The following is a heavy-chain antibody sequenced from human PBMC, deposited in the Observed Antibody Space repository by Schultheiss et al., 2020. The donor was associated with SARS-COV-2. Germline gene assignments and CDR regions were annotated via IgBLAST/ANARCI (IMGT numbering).Heavy chain of an antibody. J-gene: IGHJ4*02. D-gene: IGHD3-16*01. CDR3: AKALGEGATPWDY. CDR2: ISSSGSTI. V-gene: IGHV3-48*01. Sequence: GGSLRLSCAASGFTFSSYGMHWVRQAPGKGLEWVSYISSSGSTIYYADSVKGRFTISRDNSKNTLYLQMNSLRAEDTAVYYCAKALGEGATPWDYWGQGTLVTVSS. CDR1: GFTFSSYG.